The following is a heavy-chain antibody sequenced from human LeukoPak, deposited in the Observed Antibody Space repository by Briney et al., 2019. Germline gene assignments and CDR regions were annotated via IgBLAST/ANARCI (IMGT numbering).Heavy chain of an antibody. CDR3: ASPYGYYYYYGMDV. CDR2: INSDGSST. Sequence: PGGSLRLSCAGSGFTFSSYWMHWVRQAPGKGLVWVSRINSDGSSTSYADSVKGRFTISRDNAKNTLYLQMNSLRAEDTAVYYCASPYGYYYYYGMDVWGKGTTVTVSS. V-gene: IGHV3-74*01. D-gene: IGHD3-10*01. J-gene: IGHJ6*04. CDR1: GFTFSSYW.